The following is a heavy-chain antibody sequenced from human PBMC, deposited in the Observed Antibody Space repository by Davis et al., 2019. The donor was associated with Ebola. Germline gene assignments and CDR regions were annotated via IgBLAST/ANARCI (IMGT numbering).Heavy chain of an antibody. J-gene: IGHJ3*01. D-gene: IGHD1-26*01. CDR1: GFVFSSYV. CDR2: ATSSGGST. Sequence: GESLKISCAASGFVFSSYVMSWVRRAPGKGLEWVSAATSSGGSTYYANSVKGRFTISRDNSKNTLHLQMNSLRVEDTAIYYCAKDTTNVWFDVWGQGTMLTVSS. CDR3: AKDTTNVWFDV. V-gene: IGHV3-23*01.